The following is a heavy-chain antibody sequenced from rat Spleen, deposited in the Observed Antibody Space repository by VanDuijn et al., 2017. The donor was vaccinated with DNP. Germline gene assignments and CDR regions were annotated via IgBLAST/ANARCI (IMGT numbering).Heavy chain of an antibody. CDR3: TTFEGRDA. J-gene: IGHJ4*01. CDR2: ITSSGGNT. V-gene: IGHV5-31*01. CDR1: GFTFNNHW. D-gene: IGHD1-11*01. Sequence: EVQLVESGGDLVQPGRSLKLSCVASGFTFNNHWMTWIRQVPGKGVEWVASITSSGGNTFYPDSVKGRFTISRDDARNTLYLQMNSLRSEDTATYYCTTFEGRDAWGQGTSVTVSS.